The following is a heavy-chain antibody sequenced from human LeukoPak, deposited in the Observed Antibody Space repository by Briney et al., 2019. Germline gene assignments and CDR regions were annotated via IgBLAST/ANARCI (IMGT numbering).Heavy chain of an antibody. J-gene: IGHJ3*02. CDR1: GFTFSSYA. V-gene: IGHV3-7*01. D-gene: IGHD3-3*01. Sequence: GGSLRLSCAASGFTFSSYAMSWVRQAPGKGLEWVANIKQDGSEKYYVDSVKGRFTISRDNAKNSLYLQMNSLRAEDTAVYYCARALYYDFWSGYAPDAFDIWGQGTMVTVSS. CDR2: IKQDGSEK. CDR3: ARALYYDFWSGYAPDAFDI.